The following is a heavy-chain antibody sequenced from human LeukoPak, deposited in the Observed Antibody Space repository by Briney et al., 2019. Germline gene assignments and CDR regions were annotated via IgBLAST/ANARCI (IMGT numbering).Heavy chain of an antibody. J-gene: IGHJ4*02. CDR1: GGSIGSSAYS. D-gene: IGHD3-10*01. CDR3: AREGPHGSGIYYNPLDY. Sequence: PSETLSLTCTVSGGSIGSSAYSWGWIRQPPGKGLEWIGSISYTGTTYYNPSLKSRVTISLDTYKNQFSLKLISVTAADTALYYCAREGPHGSGIYYNPLDYWGQGALVTVSS. CDR2: ISYTGTT. V-gene: IGHV4-39*02.